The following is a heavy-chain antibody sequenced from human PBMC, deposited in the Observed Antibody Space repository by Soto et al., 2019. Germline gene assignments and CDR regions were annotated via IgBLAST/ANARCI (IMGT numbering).Heavy chain of an antibody. Sequence: QVQLVQSGAEVKKPGATVKISCTTSGYTFVHFFLHWVRLAPGQGLEWLGMINPASGDTTSAPKCQARVTVTRGSSPRTVDLDLSSLTSDDTAVYYCARSTGMYYFDYWGQGTLVTVSS. CDR2: INPASGDT. D-gene: IGHD1-1*01. CDR3: ARSTGMYYFDY. V-gene: IGHV1-46*01. CDR1: GYTFVHFF. J-gene: IGHJ4*02.